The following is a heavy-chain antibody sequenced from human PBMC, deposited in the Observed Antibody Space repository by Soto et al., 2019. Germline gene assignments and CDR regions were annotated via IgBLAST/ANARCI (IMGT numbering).Heavy chain of an antibody. J-gene: IGHJ4*02. CDR1: GFTFSSYG. Sequence: GGSLRLSCAASGFTFSSYGMHWVRQAPGKGLEWVAVIWYDGSNKYYADSVKGRFTISRDNSKNTLYLQMNSLKTEDTAVYYCTTEFGHSYGQLDNWGQGTLVTVSS. V-gene: IGHV3-33*01. CDR3: TTEFGHSYGQLDN. D-gene: IGHD5-18*01. CDR2: IWYDGSNK.